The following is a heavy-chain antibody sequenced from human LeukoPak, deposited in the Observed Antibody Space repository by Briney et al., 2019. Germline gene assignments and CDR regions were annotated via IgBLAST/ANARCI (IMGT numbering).Heavy chain of an antibody. Sequence: PGGSLRLSCAVSGFTFSNYWMHWVRQAPGKGLVWVSLIKSDGSSTSYADSVKGRFTISRDNAKNTLYLQMNSLRAEDTAVYYCARERDWYFDYWGQGTPVTVSS. CDR2: IKSDGSST. J-gene: IGHJ4*02. CDR1: GFTFSNYW. CDR3: ARERDWYFDY. D-gene: IGHD3-9*01. V-gene: IGHV3-74*01.